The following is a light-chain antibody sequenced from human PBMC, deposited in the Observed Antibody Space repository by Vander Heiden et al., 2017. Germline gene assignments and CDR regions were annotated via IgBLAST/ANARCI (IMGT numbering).Light chain of an antibody. J-gene: IGKJ1*01. CDR3: QQYNSYSRT. CDR1: PSITSW. Sequence: IQLTQSPSTLSASVGGRVTITFPPPPSITSWLAWYQQKPGKAPKLLIYKASSLESGVPSRCSGSGAGTEFTLTISSLQPDDFATYYCQQYNSYSRTFGQGTKVEIK. CDR2: KAS. V-gene: IGKV1-5*03.